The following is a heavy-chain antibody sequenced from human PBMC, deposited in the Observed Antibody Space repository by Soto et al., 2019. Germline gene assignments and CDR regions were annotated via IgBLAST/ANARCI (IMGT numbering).Heavy chain of an antibody. Sequence: GGSLRLSCAASGFTFSSYAMHWVRQAPGKGLEWVAVISYDGSNKYYADSVKGRFTISRDNSKNTLYLQMNSLRAEDTAVYYCARYAYRGNDYWGQGTLVTVSS. V-gene: IGHV3-30-3*01. CDR1: GFTFSSYA. CDR3: ARYAYRGNDY. D-gene: IGHD1-26*01. CDR2: ISYDGSNK. J-gene: IGHJ4*02.